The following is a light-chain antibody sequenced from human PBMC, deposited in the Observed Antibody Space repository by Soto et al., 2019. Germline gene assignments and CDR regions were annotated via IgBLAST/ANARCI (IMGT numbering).Light chain of an antibody. Sequence: QSALTQPRSVSGSPGQSVTFSCTGTSSDVADYNYVSWYQQHPGKAPKLMIYDVTKRPSGVPDRFSGSKSGNTASLTISGLQAEDEADYYCCSHAVSYTPAFDGGTQLTVL. V-gene: IGLV2-11*01. CDR3: CSHAVSYTPA. CDR1: SSDVADYNY. CDR2: DVT. J-gene: IGLJ2*01.